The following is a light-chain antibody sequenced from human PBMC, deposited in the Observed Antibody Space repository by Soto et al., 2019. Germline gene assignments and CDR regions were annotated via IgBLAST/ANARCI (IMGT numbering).Light chain of an antibody. J-gene: IGKJ3*01. Sequence: DIQMTQAPSSLSASVGDRVTITCRASQSISSYLNWYQQKPGKAPKLLIYAAASLQSGVPSRFRGSGAGTDFTLTISRLHPEDFATYYCHRSCSHPNTYGAGTKGVIK. V-gene: IGKV1-39*01. CDR1: QSISSY. CDR3: HRSCSHPNT. CDR2: AAA.